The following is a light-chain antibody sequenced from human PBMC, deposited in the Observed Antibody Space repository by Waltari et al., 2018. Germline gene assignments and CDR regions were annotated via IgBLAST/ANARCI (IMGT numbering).Light chain of an antibody. CDR2: GAS. J-gene: IGKJ1*01. V-gene: IGKV3-15*01. CDR3: QQYNNWPGT. Sequence: EIVMTQSPAPLSVSPGGRATLSCRASQSVSRNLAWYQQKPGQAPRLLIHGASTRATGIPARFSGSGSGTEFTLTISSLQSEDFAVYYCQQYNNWPGTFGQGTKVEIK. CDR1: QSVSRN.